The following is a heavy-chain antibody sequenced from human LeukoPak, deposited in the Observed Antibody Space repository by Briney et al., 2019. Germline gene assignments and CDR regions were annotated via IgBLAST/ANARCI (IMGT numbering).Heavy chain of an antibody. J-gene: IGHJ4*02. CDR3: AKGEPTSSGWDPIDY. CDR1: GFTFDDYT. D-gene: IGHD6-19*01. Sequence: GGSLRLSCAASGFTFDDYTMHWVRQTPGKGLEWVSLISWDGSRTYYVDSVKGRFTISRDNSKNSLYLQMISLRTEDTSLYYCAKGEPTSSGWDPIDYWGQGTLVTVSS. V-gene: IGHV3-43*01. CDR2: ISWDGSRT.